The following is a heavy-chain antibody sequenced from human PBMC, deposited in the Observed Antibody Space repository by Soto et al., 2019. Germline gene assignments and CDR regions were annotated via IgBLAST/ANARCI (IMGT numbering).Heavy chain of an antibody. V-gene: IGHV3-23*01. D-gene: IGHD3-10*01. Sequence: GGSLRLSCAASGFTFNSYAMSWVRQAPGKGLEWVSAISGRGGSTYYADSVKGRFTISRDNSKNTVYLQMNSLRAEDTAVYYCAKDPSIIMVRGANYGYWGQGTLVTVSS. J-gene: IGHJ4*02. CDR2: ISGRGGST. CDR1: GFTFNSYA. CDR3: AKDPSIIMVRGANYGY.